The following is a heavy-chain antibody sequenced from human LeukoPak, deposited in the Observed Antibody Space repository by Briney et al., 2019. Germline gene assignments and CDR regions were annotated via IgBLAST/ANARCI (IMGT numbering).Heavy chain of an antibody. J-gene: IGHJ4*02. Sequence: GRSLRLSCAASGFTFDDYAMHWVRQAPGKGLEWVSGISWNSGSIGYADSVKGRFTISRDNAKNSLYLQMNSLRAEDTALYYCAKDRSTTVITYFDYWGQGTLSPSPQ. D-gene: IGHD4-17*01. V-gene: IGHV3-9*01. CDR1: GFTFDDYA. CDR2: ISWNSGSI. CDR3: AKDRSTTVITYFDY.